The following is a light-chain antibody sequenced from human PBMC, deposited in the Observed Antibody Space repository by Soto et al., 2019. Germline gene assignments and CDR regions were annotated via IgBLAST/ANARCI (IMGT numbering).Light chain of an antibody. V-gene: IGKV1-33*01. J-gene: IGKJ5*01. CDR2: DAS. CDR3: QQFYDLPIT. Sequence: DIQMTQSQSSLSASVGDRVTITCQASQDISDVLNWYQQQPGKAPKVLIYDASKLQTGVPSRFSGRGSGKDFTFTISSLQPDDSGTYYCQQFYDLPITFGQGTRLEIK. CDR1: QDISDV.